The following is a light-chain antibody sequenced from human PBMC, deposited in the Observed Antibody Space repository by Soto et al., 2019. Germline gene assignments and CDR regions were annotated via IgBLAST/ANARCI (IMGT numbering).Light chain of an antibody. Sequence: QSVLTQPASVSGSPGQSITISCTGTSRDVGGYNLVSWYQQHPGNAPKLIIYEGTKRPSGVSYRFSGSKSGNTASLTISGLQEEDEGDYHCCSFAGSSTYVFGTGTKVTVL. CDR1: SRDVGGYNL. V-gene: IGLV2-23*01. CDR3: CSFAGSSTYV. J-gene: IGLJ1*01. CDR2: EGT.